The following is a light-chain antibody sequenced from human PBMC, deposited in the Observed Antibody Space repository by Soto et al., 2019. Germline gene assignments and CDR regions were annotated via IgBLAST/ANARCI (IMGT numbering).Light chain of an antibody. Sequence: EIVLTQSPGTLSLSPGERATLSCRASQSVSSSYLSCYQQKPGQAPMLLIYGASSRATGIPDRFSGSGSGTDVTLTISIREPEDFAVYYCQQYGSSLTWTFGQGTKVEIK. J-gene: IGKJ1*01. CDR2: GAS. V-gene: IGKV3-20*01. CDR1: QSVSSSY. CDR3: QQYGSSLTWT.